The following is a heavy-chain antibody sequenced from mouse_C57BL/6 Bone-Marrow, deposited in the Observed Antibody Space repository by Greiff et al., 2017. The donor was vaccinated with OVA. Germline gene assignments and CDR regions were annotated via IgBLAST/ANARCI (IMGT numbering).Heavy chain of an antibody. J-gene: IGHJ4*01. CDR3: ARSSLYYDYDDY. CDR1: GYTFTSYW. CDR2: IDPSDSET. V-gene: IGHV1-52*01. Sequence: QVQLQQSGAELVRPGSSVKLSCKASGYTFTSYWMHWVKQRPIQGLEWIGNIDPSDSETHYNQKFKDKATLTVDKSSSTAYMQLSSLTSEDSAVYYCARSSLYYDYDDYWGQGTSVTVSS. D-gene: IGHD2-4*01.